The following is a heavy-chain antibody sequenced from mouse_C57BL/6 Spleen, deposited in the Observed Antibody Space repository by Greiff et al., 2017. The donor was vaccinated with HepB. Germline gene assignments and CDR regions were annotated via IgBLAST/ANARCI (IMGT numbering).Heavy chain of an antibody. Sequence: VQLQQSGPELVKPGASVKLSCKASGYTFTSYDINWVKQRPGQGLEWIGWIYPRDGSTKYNEKFKGKATLTVDTSSSTAYMELHSLTSEDSAVYFCAREGGYGSITAWFAYWGQGTLVTVSA. CDR1: GYTFTSYD. CDR3: AREGGYGSITAWFAY. V-gene: IGHV1-85*01. CDR2: IYPRDGST. D-gene: IGHD1-1*01. J-gene: IGHJ3*01.